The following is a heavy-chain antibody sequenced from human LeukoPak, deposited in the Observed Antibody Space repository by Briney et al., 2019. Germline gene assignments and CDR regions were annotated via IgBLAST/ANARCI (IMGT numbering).Heavy chain of an antibody. V-gene: IGHV3-23*01. CDR2: IIASGDST. J-gene: IGHJ4*02. CDR3: AKTSRGNSGYDSPFDY. CDR1: GFTFSSHA. Sequence: GGSLRLSCAASGFTFSSHAMSWVREAPGKGLEWVSAIIASGDSTFYADSVKGRFTISRDNSKNTLYLQMNSLRAEDPAIYYCAKTSRGNSGYDSPFDYWGQGTLVPVSS. D-gene: IGHD5-12*01.